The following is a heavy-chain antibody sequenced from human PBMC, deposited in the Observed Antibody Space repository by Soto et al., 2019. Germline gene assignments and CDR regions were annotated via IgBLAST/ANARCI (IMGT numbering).Heavy chain of an antibody. CDR3: ARAGDDDMASLDDDGL. CDR1: GGTFSSYT. V-gene: IGHV1-69*02. D-gene: IGHD3-16*01. J-gene: IGHJ4*02. Sequence: QVQLVQSGAEVKKPGSSVKVSCKASGGTFSSYTISSVRQAPGQGHEWMGRIIRILGIANYAQKFQGRVTITSDKSPSTDSIGLSSLRSGDTAVYYCARAGDDDMASLDDDGLWGQVTLVTVSS. CDR2: IIRILGIA.